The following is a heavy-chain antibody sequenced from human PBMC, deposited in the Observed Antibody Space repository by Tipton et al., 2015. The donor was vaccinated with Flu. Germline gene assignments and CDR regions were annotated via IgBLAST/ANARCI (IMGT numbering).Heavy chain of an antibody. CDR2: IYYSGST. CDR3: ARGGTLGPTHFHY. V-gene: IGHV4-59*12. CDR1: GDSISSYY. Sequence: LRLSCTVSGDSISSYYWTWIRQPPGKGLEWIGHIYYSGSTNYSPSLKSRVTISKDTSKNQFSLKLNSVTAADTAVYYCARGGTLGPTHFHYWGQGTLVSVSS. J-gene: IGHJ4*02. D-gene: IGHD1-26*01.